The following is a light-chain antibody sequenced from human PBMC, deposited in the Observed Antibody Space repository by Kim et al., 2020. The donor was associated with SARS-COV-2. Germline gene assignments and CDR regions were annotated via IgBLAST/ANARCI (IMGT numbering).Light chain of an antibody. CDR3: QQYYSTLHI. CDR2: WAS. V-gene: IGKV4-1*01. Sequence: DIVMTQSPDSLAVSLGERATLNCKSSQTVLYNSNNKNYLAWYQQKPGQAPKLLIYWASIRESGVSDRFSGSGSETDFTLTISSLQAEDVAVYYCQQYYSTLHILGQGNKLDI. CDR1: QTVLYNSNNKNY. J-gene: IGKJ2*01.